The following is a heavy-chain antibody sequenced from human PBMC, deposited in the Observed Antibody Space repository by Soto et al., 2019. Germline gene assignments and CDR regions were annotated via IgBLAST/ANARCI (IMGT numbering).Heavy chain of an antibody. Sequence: ASVKVSCKASGYTFTSYAMHWVRQAPGQRLEWMGWINAGNGNTKYSQKFQGRVTMTRDTSTSTVYMELSSLRSEDTAVYYCARGSRGTGTIDYWGQGTLVTVS. V-gene: IGHV1-3*01. CDR3: ARGSRGTGTIDY. CDR1: GYTFTSYA. CDR2: INAGNGNT. D-gene: IGHD1-7*01. J-gene: IGHJ4*02.